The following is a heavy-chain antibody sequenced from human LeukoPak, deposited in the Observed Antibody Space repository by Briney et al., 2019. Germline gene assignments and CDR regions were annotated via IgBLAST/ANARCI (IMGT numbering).Heavy chain of an antibody. CDR1: GFTFHTYG. J-gene: IGHJ4*02. Sequence: TGGSLRLSCAASGFTFHTYGMSWVRQAPGKGLEWVSAISGSGGTTYYADSVKGRFTISRDNSKNTLYLQMNSLRGEDTAVYYCAKDRRNLEYYFDHWGQGTLVTVSS. CDR3: AKDRRNLEYYFDH. CDR2: ISGSGGTT. V-gene: IGHV3-23*01. D-gene: IGHD1-7*01.